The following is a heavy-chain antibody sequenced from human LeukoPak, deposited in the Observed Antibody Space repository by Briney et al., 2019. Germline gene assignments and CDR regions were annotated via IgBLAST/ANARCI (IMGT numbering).Heavy chain of an antibody. Sequence: PGASLRLSCAASGFIFRNYAMSWVRQAPGKGLEWVSAITGSGDTTYYADSAKGRFTISRDNSKNALYVKMNTLRAEDTAVYYCVKWGDYDILTGYYVPDFWGQGTLVTVSS. D-gene: IGHD3-9*01. CDR3: VKWGDYDILTGYYVPDF. V-gene: IGHV3-23*01. CDR2: ITGSGDTT. J-gene: IGHJ4*02. CDR1: GFIFRNYA.